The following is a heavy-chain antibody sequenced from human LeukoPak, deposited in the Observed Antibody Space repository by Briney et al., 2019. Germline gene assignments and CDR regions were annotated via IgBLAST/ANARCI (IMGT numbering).Heavy chain of an antibody. CDR3: ARDRVGLSFDY. CDR2: IYTSGST. CDR1: GGSISSGSYY. D-gene: IGHD2-2*03. Sequence: SQTLSLTCTVSGGSISSGSYYWSWIRQPAGKGLEWIGRIYTSGSTNYNPSLKSRVTISVDTSKNQFSLKLSSVTAADTAVYYCARDRVGLSFDYWGQGTLVTVSS. V-gene: IGHV4-61*02. J-gene: IGHJ4*02.